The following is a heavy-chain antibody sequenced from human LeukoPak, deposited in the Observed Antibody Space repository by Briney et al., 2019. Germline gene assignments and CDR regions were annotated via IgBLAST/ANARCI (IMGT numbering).Heavy chain of an antibody. V-gene: IGHV3-21*01. Sequence: GESLRLSCAASGFTFSSYSMNWVRQAPGKGLEWVSSISSSSSYIYYADSVKGRFTISRDNAKNSLYLQMNSLRAEDTAVYYCARDLKGKGYSGYDTVGYWGQGTLVTVSS. CDR3: ARDLKGKGYSGYDTVGY. D-gene: IGHD5-12*01. J-gene: IGHJ4*02. CDR2: ISSSSSYI. CDR1: GFTFSSYS.